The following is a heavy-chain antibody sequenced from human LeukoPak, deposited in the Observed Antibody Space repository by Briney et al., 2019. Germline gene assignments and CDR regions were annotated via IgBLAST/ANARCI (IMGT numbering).Heavy chain of an antibody. CDR3: AASSGWWKLDS. J-gene: IGHJ4*02. CDR1: GGSISSSNW. D-gene: IGHD6-19*01. V-gene: IGHV4-4*02. Sequence: SETLSLTCGIPGGSISSSNWWSWVRQPPGKGLEWIGEIYHSGSTNYNPSLKSRVTISVDKSKNQFSLHLSSVTAADTAVCYCAASSGWWKLDSWGQGTLVTVSS. CDR2: IYHSGST.